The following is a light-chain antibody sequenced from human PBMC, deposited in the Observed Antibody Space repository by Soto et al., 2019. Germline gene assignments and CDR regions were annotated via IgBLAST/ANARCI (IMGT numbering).Light chain of an antibody. Sequence: QSVLTQPASVSGSPGQSITISCTGTSSDVGGYNYVSWYQQHPGKAPKLIIYEVSNRPSGVSNRFSGSKSGNTASLTISGLQAEDEADYSCSSYTSNTTPMVFGGGTKLTVL. CDR1: SSDVGGYNY. CDR3: SSYTSNTTPMV. J-gene: IGLJ2*01. V-gene: IGLV2-14*01. CDR2: EVS.